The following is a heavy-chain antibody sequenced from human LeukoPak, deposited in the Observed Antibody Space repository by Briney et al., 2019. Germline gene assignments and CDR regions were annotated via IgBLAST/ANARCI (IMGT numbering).Heavy chain of an antibody. CDR1: GFTVSSNH. J-gene: IGHJ4*02. Sequence: GGSLRLSCAASGFTVSSNHMSWVRQAPGKGLEWVSSISSSSSYIYYADSVKGRFTISRDNAKNSLYLQMNSLRAEDTAVYYCARDLLNSVDYYYDSSGYYGWGQGTLVTVSS. V-gene: IGHV3-21*01. CDR2: ISSSSSYI. D-gene: IGHD3-22*01. CDR3: ARDLLNSVDYYYDSSGYYG.